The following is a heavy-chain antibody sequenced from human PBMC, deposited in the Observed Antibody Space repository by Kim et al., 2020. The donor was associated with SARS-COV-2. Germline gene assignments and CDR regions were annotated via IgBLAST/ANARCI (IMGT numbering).Heavy chain of an antibody. J-gene: IGHJ4*02. Sequence: NNNPSLKSRVTISIDTSKSQLSLKVASVTAADTAVYYCARLRDNYRYYFDSWGQGTLVTVSS. D-gene: IGHD4-4*01. V-gene: IGHV4-34*13. CDR3: ARLRDNYRYYFDS.